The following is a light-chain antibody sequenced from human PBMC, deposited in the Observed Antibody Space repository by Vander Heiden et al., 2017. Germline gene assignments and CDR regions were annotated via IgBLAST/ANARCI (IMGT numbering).Light chain of an antibody. CDR1: QSVSSN. Sequence: EIVMTQSPAPLSVSPGARATLSCRASQSVSSNLAWYQQKPGQAPRLLIYGASTRATGIPARFSGSGSGTEFTLTISSLQSVDFAVYYCQQYNNWPRTFGQGTKVEIK. J-gene: IGKJ1*01. CDR2: GAS. V-gene: IGKV3-15*01. CDR3: QQYNNWPRT.